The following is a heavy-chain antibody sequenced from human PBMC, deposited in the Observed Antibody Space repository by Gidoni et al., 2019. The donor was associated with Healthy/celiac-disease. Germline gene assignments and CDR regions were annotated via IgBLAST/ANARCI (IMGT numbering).Heavy chain of an antibody. CDR1: GFTFSIYG. V-gene: IGHV3-48*04. J-gene: IGHJ4*02. D-gene: IGHD5-18*01. CDR3: ARGGSYIDY. Sequence: EVQLVETGGGWVQPGGSLRLSCADSGFTFSIYGMTWVRQAPGKGLEWVSYFSSSSSPIYYAVSVKGRFTISRDNAKNSLYLQMNSLRAQDTALYYCARGGSYIDYWGQVTLVTVSS. CDR2: FSSSSSPI.